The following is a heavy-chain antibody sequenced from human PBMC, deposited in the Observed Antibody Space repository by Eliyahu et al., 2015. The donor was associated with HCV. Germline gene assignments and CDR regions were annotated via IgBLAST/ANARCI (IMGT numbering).Heavy chain of an antibody. J-gene: IGHJ6*04. CDR3: TKDMSLTITTRYSYGMDV. D-gene: IGHD2-21*01. Sequence: GESGGGLVQPGRSLRLSCAASGFIFDDYDMHWVRQAPGKGLEWVSGISWNSGSVNYADSVKGRFTMSRDNARNSLYLQMDSVRPEDTAVYYCTKDMSLTITTRYSYGMDVWGKGTTVTVSS. CDR2: ISWNSGSV. V-gene: IGHV3-9*01. CDR1: GFIFDDYD.